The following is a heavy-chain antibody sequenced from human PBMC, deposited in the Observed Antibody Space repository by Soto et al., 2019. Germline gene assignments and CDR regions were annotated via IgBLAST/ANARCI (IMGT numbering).Heavy chain of an antibody. Sequence: EVQLLESGGGLVQPGGSLGLSCAASGFTLSAHAMNWFRQAPGKGPVWVSTINGRGDKTFYADSVKGRFTISRDDSKNTLDLQINSLRVADTAVYYCARADGCAAGTCYTGTYWYFDLWGRGTLVAVSS. D-gene: IGHD2-2*02. V-gene: IGHV3-23*01. CDR3: ARADGCAAGTCYTGTYWYFDL. CDR2: INGRGDKT. J-gene: IGHJ2*01. CDR1: GFTLSAHA.